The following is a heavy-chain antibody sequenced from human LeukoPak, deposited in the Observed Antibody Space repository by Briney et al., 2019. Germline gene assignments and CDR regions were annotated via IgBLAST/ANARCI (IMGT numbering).Heavy chain of an antibody. CDR2: ISYDGSNK. CDR3: AKDLGAFTWELLTGFDY. V-gene: IGHV3-30*18. D-gene: IGHD1-26*01. CDR1: GFTFSSYG. Sequence: PGGSLRLSCAASGFTFSSYGMHWVRQAPGKGLEWVAVISYDGSNKYYADSVKGRFTISRDNSKNSLYLQMNSLRTEDTALYYCAKDLGAFTWELLTGFDYWGQGTLVTVSS. J-gene: IGHJ4*02.